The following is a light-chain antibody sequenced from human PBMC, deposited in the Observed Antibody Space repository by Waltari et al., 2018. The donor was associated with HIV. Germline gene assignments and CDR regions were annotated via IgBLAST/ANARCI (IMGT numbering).Light chain of an antibody. J-gene: IGLJ2*01. CDR2: DFS. CDR1: SSDVGGYNY. CDR3: RSYAGGYTFGVV. Sequence: QSALTQPRSVSGSPGQSVTISCTGTSSDVGGYNYVSWYQQHPGKAPKLMIYDFSKRPAWVPVRFSGSRSGNAASLTISGLWAEEEADFYCRSYAGGYTFGVVFGGGTKLTVL. V-gene: IGLV2-11*01.